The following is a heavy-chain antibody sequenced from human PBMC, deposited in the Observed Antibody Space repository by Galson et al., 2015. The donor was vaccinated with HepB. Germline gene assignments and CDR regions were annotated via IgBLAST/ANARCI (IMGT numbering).Heavy chain of an antibody. CDR2: ISAYNGNT. D-gene: IGHD3-16*01. CDR1: GYPFTSYG. CDR3: ARGPLGEGYFDY. J-gene: IGHJ4*02. Sequence: SVKVSCKDSGYPFTSYGFSWVRQAPVQGLEWIAWISAYNGNTNYAQKFQGRVTMTTDASTSTAYMELRSLTSDDPAVYYCARGPLGEGYFDYWGQGTLVTVSS. V-gene: IGHV1-18*04.